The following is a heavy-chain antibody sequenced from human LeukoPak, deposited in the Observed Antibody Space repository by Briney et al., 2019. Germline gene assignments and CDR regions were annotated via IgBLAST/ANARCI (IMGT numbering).Heavy chain of an antibody. Sequence: GGSLKLSCAASGFTFSGSAMHWVRQASGKGLEWVGRIRSKANSYATAYAASVKGRFTISRDDSKNTAYLQMNSLKTEDTAVYYCTRERQWLVYTAFDYWGQGTLVTVSS. D-gene: IGHD6-19*01. CDR3: TRERQWLVYTAFDY. CDR2: IRSKANSYAT. CDR1: GFTFSGSA. J-gene: IGHJ4*02. V-gene: IGHV3-73*01.